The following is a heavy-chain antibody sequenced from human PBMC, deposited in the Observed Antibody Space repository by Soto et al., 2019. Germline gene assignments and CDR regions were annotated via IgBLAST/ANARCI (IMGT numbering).Heavy chain of an antibody. CDR2: INHSGST. D-gene: IGHD3-10*01. CDR1: GGSFSGYY. J-gene: IGHJ4*02. V-gene: IGHV4-34*01. CDR3: ARLKGMVRGSPY. Sequence: PSETLSLTCAVYGGSFSGYYWSWIRQPPGKGLEWIGEINHSGSTNYNPSLKSRVTISVDTSKNQFSLKLSSVTAADTAVYYCARLKGMVRGSPYGGQGTLVTVSS.